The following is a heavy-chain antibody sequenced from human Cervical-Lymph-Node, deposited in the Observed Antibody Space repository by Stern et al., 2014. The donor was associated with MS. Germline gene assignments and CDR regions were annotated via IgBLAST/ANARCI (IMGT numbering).Heavy chain of an antibody. V-gene: IGHV1-58*01. J-gene: IGHJ3*02. CDR3: AAVPDYYDSSGSDAFDI. CDR1: GFTFTSSA. D-gene: IGHD3-22*01. Sequence: QLEESGPEVKKPGTSVKVSCKASGFTFTSSAVQWVRQARGQRLEWIGWIVVCSCNPNYALKFPERVPITRDMSTSTAYMELSSLRSEDTAVYYCAAVPDYYDSSGSDAFDIWGQGTMVTVSS. CDR2: IVVCSCNP.